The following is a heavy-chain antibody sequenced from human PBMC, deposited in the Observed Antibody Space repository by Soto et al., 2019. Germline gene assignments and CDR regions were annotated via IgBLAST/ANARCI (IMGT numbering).Heavy chain of an antibody. CDR1: GITFSNYT. CDR2: ISSSSTYI. Sequence: EVQLVESGGGPVKPGGSLRLSCVASGITFSNYTMNWFRQPPGKGLEWVSSISSSSTYIYYADSVKGRFTISRDNAKYSLYLQMNSLRAEDTALYYCARGLIAAAGRATDYWGQGTLVTVSS. D-gene: IGHD6-13*01. V-gene: IGHV3-21*01. CDR3: ARGLIAAAGRATDY. J-gene: IGHJ4*02.